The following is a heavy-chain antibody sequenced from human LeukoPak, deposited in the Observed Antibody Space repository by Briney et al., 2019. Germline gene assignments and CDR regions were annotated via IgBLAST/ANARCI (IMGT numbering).Heavy chain of an antibody. Sequence: SETLSLTCTVSGGSISSSSYYWGWIRQPPGKGLEWIGSIYYSGSTYYNPSLESRVTISVDTSKNQFSLKLGSVTAADTAVYYCAREGDSSGWYGGWFDPWGQGTLVTVSS. CDR1: GGSISSSSYY. V-gene: IGHV4-39*02. J-gene: IGHJ5*02. CDR2: IYYSGST. CDR3: AREGDSSGWYGGWFDP. D-gene: IGHD6-19*01.